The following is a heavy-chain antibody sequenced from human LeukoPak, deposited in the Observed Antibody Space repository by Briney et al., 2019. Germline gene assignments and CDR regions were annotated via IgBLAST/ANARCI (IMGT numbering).Heavy chain of an antibody. CDR1: GGTFSNYA. D-gene: IGHD6-19*01. CDR2: FIPVFGPA. V-gene: IGHV1-69*13. Sequence: ASVKVSCKASGGTFSNYAVSWVRQAPGQGLEWMGGFIPVFGPANYAQKFQGRVTITAYESTSTAYMELSSLRSEDTAVYYCARAGEVYNSGSYLEYWGQGTLVTVSS. CDR3: ARAGEVYNSGSYLEY. J-gene: IGHJ4*02.